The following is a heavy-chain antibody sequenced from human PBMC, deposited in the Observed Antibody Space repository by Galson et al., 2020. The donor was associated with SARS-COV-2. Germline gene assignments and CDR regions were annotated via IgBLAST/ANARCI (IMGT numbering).Heavy chain of an antibody. J-gene: IGHJ4*02. CDR3: AKGRQPGLLLCYFDS. V-gene: IGHV3-23*01. Sequence: GESLKISCAASGFTFSNYAMNWVRQAPGKGLEWVSGISGRGDSTYSADSVKGRFTISRDNNKNTFYLQMNSLRTEDTAIYYCAKGRQPGLLLCYFDSWGQGTLVTVSS. CDR2: ISGRGDST. D-gene: IGHD3-10*01. CDR1: GFTFSNYA.